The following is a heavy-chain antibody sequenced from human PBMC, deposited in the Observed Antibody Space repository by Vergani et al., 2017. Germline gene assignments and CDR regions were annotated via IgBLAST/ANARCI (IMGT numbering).Heavy chain of an antibody. CDR3: ARRYLGGIVVVPADPSFDY. Sequence: QLQLQESGPGLVKPSETLSLTCTVSGGSISSSGYYWGWIRQPPGKGLEWIGSIYYSGSTYYNPSLKSRVTISVDTSKNQFSLKLSSVTAADTAVYYCARRYLGGIVVVPADPSFDYWGQGTLVTVSS. V-gene: IGHV4-39*01. CDR1: GGSISSSGYY. CDR2: IYYSGST. D-gene: IGHD2-2*01. J-gene: IGHJ4*02.